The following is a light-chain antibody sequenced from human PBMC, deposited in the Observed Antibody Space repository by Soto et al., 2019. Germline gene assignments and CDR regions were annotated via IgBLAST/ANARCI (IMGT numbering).Light chain of an antibody. J-gene: IGKJ5*01. CDR1: QSVSSY. CDR3: QQRSNWPRGGT. V-gene: IGKV3-11*01. Sequence: EIVLTQSPATLSLSPGERATLSCRASQSVSSYLAWYQQKPGQAPRLLIYDASNRATGIPARFSGSGSGTDFTLTSSSLEPEDFAVYYCQQRSNWPRGGTFGQGTRLEIK. CDR2: DAS.